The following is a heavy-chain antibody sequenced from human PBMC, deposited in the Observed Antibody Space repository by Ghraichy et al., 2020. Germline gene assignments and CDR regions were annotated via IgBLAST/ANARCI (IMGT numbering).Heavy chain of an antibody. CDR1: RFNFSNYA. CDR2: ISGSGGST. CDR3: AKLFPRIVVVPAAGMDV. V-gene: IGHV3-23*01. D-gene: IGHD2-2*01. Sequence: GESLNISCAASRFNFSNYAMTWVRQAPGKGLEWVSAISGSGGSTYYADSGKGRFTISRDNSKNTLYLQMNSLRAEDTAVYYCAKLFPRIVVVPAAGMDVWDQGTTVTVSS. J-gene: IGHJ6*02.